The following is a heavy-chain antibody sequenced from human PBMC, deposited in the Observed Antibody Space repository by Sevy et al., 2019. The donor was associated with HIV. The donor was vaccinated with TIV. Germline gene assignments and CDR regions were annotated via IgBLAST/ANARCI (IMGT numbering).Heavy chain of an antibody. J-gene: IGHJ4*02. CDR2: ISSSSSYI. V-gene: IGHV3-21*01. Sequence: GGSLRLSCAASGFTFSSYSMNWVRQAPGKGLEWVSSISSSSSYIYYADPVKGRFTISRDNAKNSLYLQMNSLRAEDSAVYYCARPPLNYYDSSGYYFAGGQGTLVTVSS. CDR1: GFTFSSYS. CDR3: ARPPLNYYDSSGYYFA. D-gene: IGHD3-22*01.